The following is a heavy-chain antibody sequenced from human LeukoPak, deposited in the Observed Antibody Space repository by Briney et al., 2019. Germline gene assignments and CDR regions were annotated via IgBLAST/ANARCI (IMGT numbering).Heavy chain of an antibody. Sequence: SETLSLTCAVYGGSFSGYYWSWIRQPPGKGLEWIGEINHRGSTNYNPSLKSRVTISVDTSKNQFSLKLSSVTAADTAVYYCAKGPLTSSTSLYYFDYWGQGTLVTVSS. CDR2: INHRGST. J-gene: IGHJ4*02. CDR1: GGSFSGYY. D-gene: IGHD2-2*01. V-gene: IGHV4-34*01. CDR3: AKGPLTSSTSLYYFDY.